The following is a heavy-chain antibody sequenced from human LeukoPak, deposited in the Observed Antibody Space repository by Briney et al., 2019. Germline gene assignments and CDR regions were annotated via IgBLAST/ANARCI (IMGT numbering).Heavy chain of an antibody. J-gene: IGHJ3*02. D-gene: IGHD1-26*01. CDR2: ISYDGSNK. Sequence: PGRSLRLSCAASGFTFSSYAMHWVRQAPGKGLEWVAVISYDGSNKYYADSVKGRFTISRDNSKNTLYLQMNSLRAEDTAVYYCARSPVSEYSGSLLAFDIWGQGTMVTVSS. CDR3: ARSPVSEYSGSLLAFDI. CDR1: GFTFSSYA. V-gene: IGHV3-30-3*01.